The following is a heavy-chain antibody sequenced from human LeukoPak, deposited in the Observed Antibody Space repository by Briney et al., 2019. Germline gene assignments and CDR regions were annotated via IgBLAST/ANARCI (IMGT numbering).Heavy chain of an antibody. D-gene: IGHD5/OR15-5a*01. Sequence: PSETLSLTCTVSGGSFSGHYCSWIRQPPGKGLERIGEITHSGSTNYNTSLKSRVTISVDTSETQFSLKLSSVTAADTAVYYCARGLVVSTISTYYYYGMDVWGQGTTVTVSS. V-gene: IGHV4-34*01. CDR2: ITHSGST. CDR1: GGSFSGHY. J-gene: IGHJ6*02. CDR3: ARGLVVSTISTYYYYGMDV.